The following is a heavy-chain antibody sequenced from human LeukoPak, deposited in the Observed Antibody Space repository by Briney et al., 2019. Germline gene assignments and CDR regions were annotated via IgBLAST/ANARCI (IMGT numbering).Heavy chain of an antibody. Sequence: PGGSLRLSCSASGFSFSSYAMHWVRQAPGKGLEYVSAISSNGGSTYYADSVKGRFTISRDNSKNTLYLQMSSLRAEDTAVYYCVKGEGSGWYSYFDYWGQGTLVTVSS. CDR1: GFSFSSYA. V-gene: IGHV3-64D*06. D-gene: IGHD6-19*01. CDR3: VKGEGSGWYSYFDY. CDR2: ISSNGGST. J-gene: IGHJ4*02.